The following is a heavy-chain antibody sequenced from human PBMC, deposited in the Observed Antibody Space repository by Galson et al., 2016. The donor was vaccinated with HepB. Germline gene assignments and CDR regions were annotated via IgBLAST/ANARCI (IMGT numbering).Heavy chain of an antibody. CDR1: GGPFSGY. D-gene: IGHD3-10*01. CDR2: INQSGTST. J-gene: IGHJ6*02. CDR3: ARELGLRGIRMDV. Sequence: SETLSLTCAVSGGPFSGYWSWLRQPPGKGLEWIGEINQSGTSTTYNPSLVPRVTISVDTSKNQFSLNLKSVTAADTAVYYCARELGLRGIRMDVWGQGTSVTV. V-gene: IGHV4-34*01.